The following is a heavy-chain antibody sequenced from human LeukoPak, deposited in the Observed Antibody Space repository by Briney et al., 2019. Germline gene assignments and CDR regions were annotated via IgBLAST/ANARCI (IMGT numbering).Heavy chain of an antibody. J-gene: IGHJ3*02. V-gene: IGHV3-21*01. CDR2: ISSSSSYS. CDR3: ARDSLYYYGSGSYFDI. CDR1: GFTFSSYS. Sequence: GGSLRLSCAASGFTFSSYSMNWVRQAPGKGLEWVSSISSSSSYSYYADSAKGRFTISRDNTKNSLYLQMNSLRAEDTAVYYCARDSLYYYGSGSYFDIWGQGTMVTVSS. D-gene: IGHD3-10*01.